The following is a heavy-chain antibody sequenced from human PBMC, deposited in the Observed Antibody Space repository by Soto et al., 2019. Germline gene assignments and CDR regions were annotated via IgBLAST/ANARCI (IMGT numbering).Heavy chain of an antibody. J-gene: IGHJ4*02. CDR1: GGSFSGYH. Sequence: VQLQQWGAGLLKPSETLSLTCAVYGGSFSGYHWSWFRQPPGKGLEWIGETNPSGSINYNPSLKSRVTISVDTSKNQFSLNLSSVTAADTAVSYCATFVGATTVTRGSPRDYWGQGTLVTVSS. CDR3: ATFVGATTVTRGSPRDY. V-gene: IGHV4-34*01. CDR2: TNPSGSI. D-gene: IGHD4-4*01.